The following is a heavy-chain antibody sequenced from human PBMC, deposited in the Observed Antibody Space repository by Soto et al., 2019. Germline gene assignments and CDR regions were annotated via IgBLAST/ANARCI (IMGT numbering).Heavy chain of an antibody. CDR3: VTSGGFAQ. D-gene: IGHD3-16*01. CDR1: GFTFSNYW. Sequence: EVQLMESGGGLVQPGGSLRLSCVASGFTFSNYWMHWVRQAPGKGRVWVSRINSDGSTRSYAESVKGRFTISRDNVKNTLYLQRNSLRAEDTAVYYCVTSGGFAQWGQGTLVTVSS. V-gene: IGHV3-74*01. CDR2: INSDGSTR. J-gene: IGHJ4*02.